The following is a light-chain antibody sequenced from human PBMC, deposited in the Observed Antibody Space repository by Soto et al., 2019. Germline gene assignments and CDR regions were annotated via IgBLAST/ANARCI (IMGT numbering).Light chain of an antibody. CDR2: GAS. Sequence: EIVLTQSPGTLSLSPGERATLSCRASQSVSSIYLAWYQHKPGQAPRLLIYGASSRDTGIPDRFSGSGSGTDSTLTISRLEPEDVAVYYCQQYGSSSWTLGRGTTVEIK. J-gene: IGKJ1*01. CDR3: QQYGSSSWT. CDR1: QSVSSIY. V-gene: IGKV3-20*01.